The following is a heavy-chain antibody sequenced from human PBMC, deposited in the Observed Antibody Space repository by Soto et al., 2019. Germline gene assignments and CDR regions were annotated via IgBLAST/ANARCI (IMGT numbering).Heavy chain of an antibody. D-gene: IGHD6-13*01. J-gene: IGHJ3*02. CDR2: INAGNGNT. Sequence: ASVKGSCKASGYTFTSYAMHWVRQAPGQRLEWMGWINAGNGNTKYSQKFQGRVTITRDTSASTAYMELGSLRSEDTAVYYCARVIAAHFDAFDIWGQGTMVTVS. CDR3: ARVIAAHFDAFDI. V-gene: IGHV1-3*01. CDR1: GYTFTSYA.